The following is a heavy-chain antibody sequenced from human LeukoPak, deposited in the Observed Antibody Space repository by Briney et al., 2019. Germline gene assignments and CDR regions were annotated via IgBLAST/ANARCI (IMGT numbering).Heavy chain of an antibody. CDR2: INGSGGST. CDR1: GFTFTSYA. CDR3: AKDLPNPGTSRHFQY. D-gene: IGHD2-8*01. Sequence: GGSLRLSCAASGFTFTSYALSWVRQAPGKGLEWVSSINGSGGSTYYADSVKGRFTISRDNSKNTLYLQMNSLRAEDTAVYYCAKDLPNPGTSRHFQYWGQGTLVTVSS. V-gene: IGHV3-23*01. J-gene: IGHJ1*01.